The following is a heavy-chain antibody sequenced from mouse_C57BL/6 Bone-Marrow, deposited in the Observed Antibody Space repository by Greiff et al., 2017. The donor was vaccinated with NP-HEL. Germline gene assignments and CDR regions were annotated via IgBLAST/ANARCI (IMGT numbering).Heavy chain of an antibody. V-gene: IGHV1-72*01. D-gene: IGHD1-1*01. CDR3: ARYYYGSRGWYFDV. J-gene: IGHJ1*03. Sequence: QVQLKQPGPDLVKPGASVKLSCKASGYTFTSYWMHWVKQRPGRGLEWIGRIDPNSGGTKFNEKFKTKATLTVDKPSSTAYMQLSSLTSEDSAVYYCARYYYGSRGWYFDVWGTGTTVTVSS. CDR1: GYTFTSYW. CDR2: IDPNSGGT.